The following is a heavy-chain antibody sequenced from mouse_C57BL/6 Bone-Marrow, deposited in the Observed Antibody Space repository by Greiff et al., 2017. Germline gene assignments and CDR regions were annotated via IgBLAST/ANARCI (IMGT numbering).Heavy chain of an antibody. D-gene: IGHD2-4*01. CDR2: LCTGGGT. V-gene: IGHV2-9-1*01. Sequence: VKLVESGPGLVAPSQSLSITCTVSGFSLTSYAIRWVRPPPGTGLEWLGVLCTGGGTNYNSALKSKLSHRKDNTKSQVFLKRNSLQTDDTARNYCSRSFRDYPYWYFGVWGTGTTVTVSS. CDR1: GFSLTSYA. J-gene: IGHJ1*03. CDR3: SRSFRDYPYWYFGV.